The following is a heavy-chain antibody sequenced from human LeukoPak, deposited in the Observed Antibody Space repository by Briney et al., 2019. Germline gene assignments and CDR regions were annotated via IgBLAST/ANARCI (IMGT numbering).Heavy chain of an antibody. D-gene: IGHD5-12*01. CDR3: ARGRGYSGYETNWYFDL. J-gene: IGHJ2*01. CDR2: INPNSGGT. V-gene: IGHV1-2*02. Sequence: ASVKVSCKASGYTFTDYYMHWVRRAPGQGLEWMGWINPNSGGTNYAQKFQGRVTMTRDTSISTAYMELSRLRSDATAVYYCARGRGYSGYETNWYFDLWGRGTLVTVSS. CDR1: GYTFTDYY.